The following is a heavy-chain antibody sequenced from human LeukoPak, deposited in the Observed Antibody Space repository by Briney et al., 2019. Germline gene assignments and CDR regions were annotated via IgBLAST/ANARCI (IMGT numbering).Heavy chain of an antibody. CDR1: GFTFSSYW. V-gene: IGHV3-7*03. CDR2: IKKDGSEK. CDR3: ARYYDILTGYSTFDY. D-gene: IGHD3-9*01. J-gene: IGHJ4*02. Sequence: GGSLRLSCAASGFTFSSYWMSWVRQAPGKGLEWAANIKKDGSEKYYVDSVKGRFTISRDNAKNSLYLQMNSLRAEDTAVYYCARYYDILTGYSTFDYWGQGTLVTVSS.